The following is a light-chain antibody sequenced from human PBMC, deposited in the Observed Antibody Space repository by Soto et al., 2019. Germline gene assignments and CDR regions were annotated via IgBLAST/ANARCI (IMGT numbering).Light chain of an antibody. Sequence: QSVLTQPASVSGSPGQSITISCSGGSSDVGNYNRVSWYRQHPGKAPQLIVYEVKNRPSGVSNRFSGSKSGNTASLTISRLQAEDEADYFCSSRTTSDTWVIGGGTKLTVL. CDR2: EVK. V-gene: IGLV2-14*02. CDR3: SSRTTSDTWV. CDR1: SSDVGNYNR. J-gene: IGLJ3*02.